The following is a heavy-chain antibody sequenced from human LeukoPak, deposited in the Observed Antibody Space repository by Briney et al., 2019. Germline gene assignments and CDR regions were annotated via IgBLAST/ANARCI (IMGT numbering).Heavy chain of an antibody. CDR2: INHSGST. J-gene: IGHJ6*03. V-gene: IGHV4-34*01. Sequence: SETLSLTCAVYGGSFSGYYWSWIRQPPGKGLEWIGEINHSGSTNYNPSLKSRVTITVDTSKNQFSLKLSSVTAADTAVYYCARGLKVATMPHYMDVWGKGTTVTVSS. D-gene: IGHD5-12*01. CDR1: GGSFSGYY. CDR3: ARGLKVATMPHYMDV.